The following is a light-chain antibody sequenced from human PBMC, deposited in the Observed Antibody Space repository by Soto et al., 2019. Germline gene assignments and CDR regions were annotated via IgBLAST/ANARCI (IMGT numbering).Light chain of an antibody. CDR2: DVT. V-gene: IGLV2-14*03. CDR1: GSDVGGYNY. CDR3: SSYTTTSTGV. Sequence: QSALTQPASVSGSTGQSITISCTGTGSDVGGYNYVSWYQHHPGKAPKVLIYDVTSRPSGVSNRFSGSKSGNTASLTISGLQAEDEADYYCSSYTTTSTGVFGGGTKLTVL. J-gene: IGLJ3*02.